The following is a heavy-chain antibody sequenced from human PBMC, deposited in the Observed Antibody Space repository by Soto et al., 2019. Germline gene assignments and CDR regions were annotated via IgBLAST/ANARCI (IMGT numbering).Heavy chain of an antibody. CDR2: IRGFSPYT. CDR1: GFTFRTYT. CDR3: ARDRGYDAHDYYYNAMDV. J-gene: IGHJ6*02. D-gene: IGHD3-10*01. Sequence: GSLRLSCISSGFTFRTYTMNWVRQAPGKGLEWVSGIRGFSPYTFYAESVKGRFTISRDNAKDSLYLQMDSLRAEDTAVYYCARDRGYDAHDYYYNAMDVWGQGTTVTVSS. V-gene: IGHV3-21*01.